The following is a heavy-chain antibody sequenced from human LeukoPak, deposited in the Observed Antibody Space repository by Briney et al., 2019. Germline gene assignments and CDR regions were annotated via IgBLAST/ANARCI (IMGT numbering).Heavy chain of an antibody. Sequence: SETLSLTCTVSGVSISSYYLSWIRQPPGKELEWIAHIYNSGSTKYNHSLQSRVTISVDTSKNQISLKLSSVTAADPAVYYCSRHDVSRWYFDYWGQGSLVTVSS. J-gene: IGHJ4*02. CDR2: IYNSGST. CDR1: GVSISSYY. CDR3: SRHDVSRWYFDY. V-gene: IGHV4-59*08. D-gene: IGHD6-13*01.